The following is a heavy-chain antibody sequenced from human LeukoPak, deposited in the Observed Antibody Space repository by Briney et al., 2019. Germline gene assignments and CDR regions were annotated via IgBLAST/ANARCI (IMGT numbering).Heavy chain of an antibody. CDR2: INPNSGDT. D-gene: IGHD3-10*01. CDR1: GYTFTGYY. V-gene: IGHV1-2*02. CDR3: ARDKFYYGSGSYSGYYMDV. J-gene: IGHJ6*03. Sequence: ASVKVSCKTSGYTFTGYYIHWVRQAPGQGLEWMGWINPNSGDTDYAQKFQGRLTMTRDMSTSTVYMELSSLRSEDTAVYYCARDKFYYGSGSYSGYYMDVWGKGTTVIVSS.